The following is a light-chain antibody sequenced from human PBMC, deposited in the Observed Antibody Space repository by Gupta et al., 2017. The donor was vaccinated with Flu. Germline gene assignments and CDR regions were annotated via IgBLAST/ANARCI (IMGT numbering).Light chain of an antibody. V-gene: IGKV1-5*03. CDR3: QQYNSSYT. CDR1: QSISSW. J-gene: IGKJ2*01. CDR2: KAS. Sequence: DLQMTQSPSTLSASVGDRVTITCRASQSISSWLAWYQQKPGKAPKLLIYKASSLESGVPSRFSGSGSGTEFTLTISSLQPDDFATYYCQQYNSSYTFGQGTKLEIK.